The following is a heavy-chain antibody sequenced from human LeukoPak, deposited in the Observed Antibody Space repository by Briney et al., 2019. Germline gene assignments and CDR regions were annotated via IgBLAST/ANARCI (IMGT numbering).Heavy chain of an antibody. J-gene: IGHJ4*02. Sequence: EASVKVFCKTSGYTLTSYDINWVRQAPGQGLEWMGGIIPIFGTANYAQKFQGRVTITADESTSTAYMELSSLRSEDTAVYYCAREEGSGTPRYWGQGTLVTVSS. V-gene: IGHV1-69*13. CDR1: GYTLTSYD. CDR2: IIPIFGTA. CDR3: AREEGSGTPRY. D-gene: IGHD1-26*01.